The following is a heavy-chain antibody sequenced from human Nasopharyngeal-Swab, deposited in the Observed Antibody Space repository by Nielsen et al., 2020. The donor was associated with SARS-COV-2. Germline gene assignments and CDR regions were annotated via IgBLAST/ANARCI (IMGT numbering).Heavy chain of an antibody. Sequence: WIRQPPGKGLEWIGYIYYSGSTNYNPSLKSRVTISVDTSKNQFSLKLSSVTAADTAVYYCARKIPIVGAYLFHPWGQGTLVTVSS. J-gene: IGHJ5*02. D-gene: IGHD1-26*01. CDR2: IYYSGST. V-gene: IGHV4-59*01. CDR3: ARKIPIVGAYLFHP.